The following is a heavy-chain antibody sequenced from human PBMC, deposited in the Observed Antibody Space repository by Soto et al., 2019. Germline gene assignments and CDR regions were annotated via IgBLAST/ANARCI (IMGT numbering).Heavy chain of an antibody. V-gene: IGHV3-7*01. Sequence: EVQLVESGGGWVQPGGSLRVSCAASGFTFTSYWMSWVRQAPGKGLEWVANIKEDGSAKYYLDSVKGRFTISRDNAKNSLYLQMNSLRADDTAVYYCAREYFYRFDSWGQGNLVTVSS. CDR3: AREYFYRFDS. J-gene: IGHJ4*02. CDR1: GFTFTSYW. CDR2: IKEDGSAK.